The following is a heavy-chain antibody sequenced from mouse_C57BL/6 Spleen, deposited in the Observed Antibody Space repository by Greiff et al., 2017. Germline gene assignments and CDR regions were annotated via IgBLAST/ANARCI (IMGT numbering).Heavy chain of an antibody. CDR1: GYTFTSYW. CDR3: ARYDHSPY. V-gene: IGHV1-50*01. J-gene: IGHJ3*01. Sequence: QVQLQQPGAELVKPGASVKLSCKASGYTFTSYWMQWVKQRPGQGLEWIGEIDPSDSYTNYNQKFKGKATLTVDTSSSTAYMQRSSLTSEDSAVYYCARYDHSPYWGQGTLVTVSA. CDR2: IDPSDSYT. D-gene: IGHD2-3*01.